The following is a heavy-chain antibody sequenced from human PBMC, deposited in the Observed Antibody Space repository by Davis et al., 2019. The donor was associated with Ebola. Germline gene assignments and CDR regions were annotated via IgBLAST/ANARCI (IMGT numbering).Heavy chain of an antibody. Sequence: GESLKISCAASGFGFSSFIMNWVRQAPGKGLEWVPSISGSSTYIYYADSVKGRFTISRDNAKNSLYLQMNSLRAEDTAVYYCAIVAVAGFDYWGQGTLVPVSS. D-gene: IGHD6-19*01. CDR3: AIVAVAGFDY. V-gene: IGHV3-21*01. CDR1: GFGFSSFI. J-gene: IGHJ4*02. CDR2: ISGSSTYI.